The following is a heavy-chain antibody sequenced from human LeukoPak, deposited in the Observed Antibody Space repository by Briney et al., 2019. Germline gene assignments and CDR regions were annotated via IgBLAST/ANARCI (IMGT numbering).Heavy chain of an antibody. Sequence: SETLSLTCTVSGGSISSSSYYWGWIRQPPGKGLEWIGGIYHSGSTYYNPSLKSRVTISVDTSKNQFSLKLSSVTAADTAVYYCARSDRQWLVLFSWFDPWGQGTLVTVSS. D-gene: IGHD6-19*01. CDR3: ARSDRQWLVLFSWFDP. V-gene: IGHV4-39*01. CDR1: GGSISSSSYY. CDR2: IYHSGST. J-gene: IGHJ5*02.